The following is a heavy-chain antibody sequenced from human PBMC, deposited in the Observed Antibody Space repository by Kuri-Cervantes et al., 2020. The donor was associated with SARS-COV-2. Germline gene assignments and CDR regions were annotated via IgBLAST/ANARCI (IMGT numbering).Heavy chain of an antibody. V-gene: IGHV3-30*02. D-gene: IGHD3-3*01. J-gene: IGHJ4*02. Sequence: GESLKISCAASTFTFSTYGMHWVRQAPGKGLEWVTFIRSDGRNEYYADSVKGRFTISRDNSKNTLYPQMNSLRAEDTAVYYCATGGVYDFWSGYYPFDYWGQGTLVTVSS. CDR1: TFTFSTYG. CDR3: ATGGVYDFWSGYYPFDY. CDR2: IRSDGRNE.